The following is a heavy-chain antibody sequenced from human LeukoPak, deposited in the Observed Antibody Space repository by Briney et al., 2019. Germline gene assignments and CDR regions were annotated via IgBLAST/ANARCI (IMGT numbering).Heavy chain of an antibody. CDR1: GYTFTGYY. Sequence: GASVKVSCKASGYTFTGYYMHWVRQAPGQGLEWMGLINPSGGSTTYAQKFQGRVTMTRDTSTTTVYMELSSLTSEDTAVYYCTRVQGPFDPWGQGTLVTVSS. CDR3: TRVQGPFDP. J-gene: IGHJ5*02. V-gene: IGHV1-46*03. CDR2: INPSGGST.